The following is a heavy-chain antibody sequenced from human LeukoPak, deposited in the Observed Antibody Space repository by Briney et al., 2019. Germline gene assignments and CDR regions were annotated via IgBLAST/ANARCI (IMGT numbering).Heavy chain of an antibody. CDR1: GGSISSGSYY. V-gene: IGHV4-39*01. J-gene: IGHJ4*02. CDR3: ARHSDYGSQIDY. D-gene: IGHD4-17*01. CDR2: IYYSGNT. Sequence: SETLSLTCTVSGGSISSGSYYWGWIRQPPGKGLEWIGSIYYSGNTYYNPSLKSRFTISVDTSRNQFSLKLSSVTAADTAVYYCARHSDYGSQIDYWGQGTLVTVSS.